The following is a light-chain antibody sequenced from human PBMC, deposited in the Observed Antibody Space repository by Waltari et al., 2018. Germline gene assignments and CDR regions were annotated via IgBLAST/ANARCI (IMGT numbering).Light chain of an antibody. CDR1: QDISNY. J-gene: IGKJ4*02. Sequence: DIQMTHSPSSLSASLGDRVNITCQASQDISNYLNWYQQKPGKAPKPPIYEASNLETGVPSRFSGSGSGTDFTFTISSLQPEDIATYYCQQYDNLPLTFGGGTKVEIK. CDR3: QQYDNLPLT. V-gene: IGKV1-33*01. CDR2: EAS.